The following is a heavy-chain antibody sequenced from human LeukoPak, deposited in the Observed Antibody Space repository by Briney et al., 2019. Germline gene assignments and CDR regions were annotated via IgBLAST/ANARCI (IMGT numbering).Heavy chain of an antibody. D-gene: IGHD6-19*01. J-gene: IGHJ5*02. V-gene: IGHV3-21*01. CDR1: GLTFSGYS. CDR3: ARDWNTGWSYNWFDP. Sequence: GGSLRLSCAASGLTFSGYSMNWVRQAPGKGLEWVSSISSSSSYIYYADSVKGRFTISRDNAKNSLYLQMNSLRAEDTAVYYCARDWNTGWSYNWFDPWGQGTLVTVSS. CDR2: ISSSSSYI.